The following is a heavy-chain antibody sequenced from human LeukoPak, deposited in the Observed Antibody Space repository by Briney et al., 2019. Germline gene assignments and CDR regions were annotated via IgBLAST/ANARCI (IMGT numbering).Heavy chain of an antibody. D-gene: IGHD1-14*01. CDR3: ANQKRTTSGYFYFYMDV. V-gene: IGHV1-69*05. Sequence: GASVKVSCKASGGTFSSYIINWVRQAPGQGLEWVGRIVPMSGTTNYAQKFQGRVTITSDEFTTTAYMELSSLSSEDTAVYYCANQKRTTSGYFYFYMDVWGEETTVTVSS. J-gene: IGHJ6*03. CDR1: GGTFSSYI. CDR2: IVPMSGTT.